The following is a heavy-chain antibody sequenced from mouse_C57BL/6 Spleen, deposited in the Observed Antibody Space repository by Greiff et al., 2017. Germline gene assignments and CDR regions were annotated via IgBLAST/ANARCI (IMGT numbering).Heavy chain of an antibody. Sequence: VQLKESGAELARAGASVKLSCKASGYTFTSYGISWVKQRTGQGLEWIGEIYPRSGNTYYNEKFKGKATLTADKSSSTAYMELRSLTSEDSAVYFCARQEGFTSSDYWGQGTTLTVSS. CDR3: ARQEGFTSSDY. CDR2: IYPRSGNT. D-gene: IGHD5-1*01. V-gene: IGHV1-81*01. CDR1: GYTFTSYG. J-gene: IGHJ2*01.